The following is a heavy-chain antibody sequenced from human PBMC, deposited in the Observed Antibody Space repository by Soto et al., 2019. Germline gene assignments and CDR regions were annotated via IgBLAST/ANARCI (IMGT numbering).Heavy chain of an antibody. D-gene: IGHD6-19*01. J-gene: IGHJ4*02. Sequence: EVQLVESGGGLVKPGGSLRLSCAASGFTFSNAWMSWVRQAPGKGLEWVGRIKSGTDCGPIDYAAPVKGRFTISRDDSKNTLYLQMNSLKTEDTAVYYCTTLSAIAVTGNLYRGYWGQGTLVTVSS. V-gene: IGHV3-15*01. CDR2: IKSGTDCGPI. CDR3: TTLSAIAVTGNLYRGY. CDR1: GFTFSNAW.